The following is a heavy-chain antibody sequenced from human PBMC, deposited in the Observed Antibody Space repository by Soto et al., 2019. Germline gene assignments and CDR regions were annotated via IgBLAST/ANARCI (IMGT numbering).Heavy chain of an antibody. Sequence: GGSLRLSCAASGFTFSSYSMNWVRQAPGKGLEWVSYISSSSSTIYYADSVKGRFTISRDNAKNSLYLQMNSLRAEDTAVYYCARVRTDFWSGITPDDAFDSWGQGTRVTVAS. D-gene: IGHD3-3*01. CDR3: ARVRTDFWSGITPDDAFDS. CDR1: GFTFSSYS. CDR2: ISSSSSTI. J-gene: IGHJ3*02. V-gene: IGHV3-48*01.